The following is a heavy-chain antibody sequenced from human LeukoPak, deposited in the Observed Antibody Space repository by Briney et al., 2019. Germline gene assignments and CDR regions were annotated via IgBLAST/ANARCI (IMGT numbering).Heavy chain of an antibody. D-gene: IGHD6-13*01. CDR2: ISAYNGNT. CDR1: GYTFTSYG. Sequence: GASVKVSCKASGYTFTSYGISWVRQAAGQGLEWMGWISAYNGNTNYAQKLQGRVTMTTDTSTSTAYMELRSLRSDDTAVYYCAKSSAAGYAFDIWGQGTMVTVSS. J-gene: IGHJ3*02. CDR3: AKSSAAGYAFDI. V-gene: IGHV1-18*01.